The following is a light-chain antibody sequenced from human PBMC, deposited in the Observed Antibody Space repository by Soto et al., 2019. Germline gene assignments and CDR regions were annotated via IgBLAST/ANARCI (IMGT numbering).Light chain of an antibody. V-gene: IGKV1-39*01. Sequence: DIQMTQSPSSLSASVGDRVTITCRASQSISSYLNWYQQKPGKAPKLMIYAASSLQSGVPSRFTGSRSGTECTLTISGLLPEDFAAYHCQQLYTLPFTFGQGTRLEIK. CDR2: AAS. J-gene: IGKJ5*01. CDR1: QSISSY. CDR3: QQLYTLPFT.